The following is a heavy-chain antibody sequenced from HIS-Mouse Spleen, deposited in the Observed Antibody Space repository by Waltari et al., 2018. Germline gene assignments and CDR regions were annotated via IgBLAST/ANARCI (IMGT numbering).Heavy chain of an antibody. D-gene: IGHD6-13*01. CDR1: GGSISSISYY. CDR2: IYYSGST. V-gene: IGHV4-39*07. J-gene: IGHJ2*01. CDR3: AREIPYSSSWYDWYFDL. Sequence: QLQLQESGPGLVKPSDTLSLTCTVSGGSISSISYYWGWIRQPPGKGLEWIGSIYYSGSTYYNPSLKSRVTISVDTSKNQFSLKLSSVTAADTAVYYCAREIPYSSSWYDWYFDLWGRGTLVTVSS.